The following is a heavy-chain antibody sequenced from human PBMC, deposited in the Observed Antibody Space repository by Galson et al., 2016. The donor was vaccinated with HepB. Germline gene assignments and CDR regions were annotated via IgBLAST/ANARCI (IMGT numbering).Heavy chain of an antibody. CDR3: ARDPRVLGYCDTTTCDWFGP. V-gene: IGHV3-30*03. CDR2: IEHDGNIK. J-gene: IGHJ5*02. CDR1: GFAFSNHW. D-gene: IGHD2-2*01. Sequence: SLRLSCAASGFAFSNHWMHWVRQAPGKGLVWVTVIEHDGNIKYYADSVKGRFTVSRDDSNSTLYLQMNSLRGDDTALYYCARDPRVLGYCDTTTCDWFGPWGQGTLVIVSS.